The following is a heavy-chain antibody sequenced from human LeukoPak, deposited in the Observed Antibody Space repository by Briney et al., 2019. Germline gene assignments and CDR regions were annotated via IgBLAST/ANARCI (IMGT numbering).Heavy chain of an antibody. CDR2: INPNSGGT. CDR1: GYNFTDFF. D-gene: IGHD5-18*01. V-gene: IGHV1-2*02. Sequence: GASVTVSCTASGYNFTDFFMHWVRQAPGQGLEWVGWINPNSGGTNYAQKFHGRVTMTRDTSISTAYMELNRLRSDDTAVYYCARDADTAMASGGQGTLVIVSS. CDR3: ARDADTAMAS. J-gene: IGHJ4*02.